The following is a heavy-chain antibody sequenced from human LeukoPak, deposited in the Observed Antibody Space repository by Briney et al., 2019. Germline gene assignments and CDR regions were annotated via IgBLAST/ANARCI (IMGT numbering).Heavy chain of an antibody. CDR3: ARDSTGYGYEEWS. V-gene: IGHV3-7*01. Sequence: PGGSLRLSCVASGFTFSSYWMSWVRQAPGKGLEWVANIKQDGSENFYVDSVKGRFTISRDNAKNSLYLQMNSLRAEDTVVYYCARDSTGYGYEEWSWGQGTLVTVSS. D-gene: IGHD5-18*01. CDR2: IKQDGSEN. J-gene: IGHJ5*02. CDR1: GFTFSSYW.